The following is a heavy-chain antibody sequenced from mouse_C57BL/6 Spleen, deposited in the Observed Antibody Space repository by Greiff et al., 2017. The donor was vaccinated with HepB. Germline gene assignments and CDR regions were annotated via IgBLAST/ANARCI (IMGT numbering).Heavy chain of an antibody. CDR2: IRLKSDNYAT. J-gene: IGHJ4*01. D-gene: IGHD2-1*01. CDR3: TGGVGNPYAMDY. V-gene: IGHV6-3*01. Sequence: EVKLMESGGGLVQPGGSMKLSCVASGFTFSNYWMNWVRQSPEKGLEWVAQIRLKSDNYATHYAESVKGRFTISRDDSKSSVYLQMNNLRAEDTGIYYCTGGVGNPYAMDYWGQGTSVTVSS. CDR1: GFTFSNYW.